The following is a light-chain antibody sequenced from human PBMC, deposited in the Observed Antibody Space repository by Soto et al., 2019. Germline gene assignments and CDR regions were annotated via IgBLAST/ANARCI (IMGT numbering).Light chain of an antibody. CDR3: QQYGRSPRT. CDR1: QSVSSSY. CDR2: DAS. J-gene: IGKJ1*01. Sequence: EIVLTQSPGTLSLSPGERATLSCRASQSVSSSYLAWYQQKPGQAPRLLLYDASSRATGIPDRFSGSGSGTAFTLTISSLEPEDFAVYYCQQYGRSPRTFGQGTKVDIK. V-gene: IGKV3-20*01.